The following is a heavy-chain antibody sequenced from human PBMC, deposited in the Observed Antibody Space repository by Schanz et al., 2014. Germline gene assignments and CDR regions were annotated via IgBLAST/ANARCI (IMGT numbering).Heavy chain of an antibody. D-gene: IGHD2-2*01. J-gene: IGHJ3*02. CDR3: ARDVGGCSSSTSCYAFEI. V-gene: IGHV4-59*12. CDR1: GGSMAGYY. Sequence: QVQLQESGPGLVKPSETLSLTCTVSGGSMAGYYWSFIRQPPGKGLEWIGYIAYSGSTNYNPSLKSRVTISVDTSKTHFSLKLSSVTAADTAVYYCARDVGGCSSSTSCYAFEIWGQGTMVTVSS. CDR2: IAYSGST.